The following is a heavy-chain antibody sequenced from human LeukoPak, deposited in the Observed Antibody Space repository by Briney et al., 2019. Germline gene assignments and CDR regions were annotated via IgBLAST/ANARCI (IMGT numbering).Heavy chain of an antibody. V-gene: IGHV4-59*01. CDR1: GGSISSNY. J-gene: IGHJ4*02. CDR2: INYSGNT. Sequence: SETLSLTCTVSGGSISSNYWTWIRQPPGKGLEWIGNINYSGNTDYNPSLKSRVTISVDMSKNQFSLRLRSVTAADTAVYYCARDLATAFDYWGQGTLVAVSS. D-gene: IGHD5-24*01. CDR3: ARDLATAFDY.